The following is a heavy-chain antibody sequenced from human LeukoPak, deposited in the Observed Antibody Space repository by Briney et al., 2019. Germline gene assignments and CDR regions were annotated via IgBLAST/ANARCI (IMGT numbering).Heavy chain of an antibody. D-gene: IGHD6-6*01. V-gene: IGHV1-69*13. CDR2: IIPIFGTA. J-gene: IGHJ4*02. Sequence: GASVKVSCKASGGTFSSYAISWVRQAPGQGLEWMGGIIPIFGTANYAQKFQGRVTITADESTSPAYMELSSLRSEDTAVYYCARGSIAARTFDYWGQGTLVTVSS. CDR3: ARGSIAARTFDY. CDR1: GGTFSSYA.